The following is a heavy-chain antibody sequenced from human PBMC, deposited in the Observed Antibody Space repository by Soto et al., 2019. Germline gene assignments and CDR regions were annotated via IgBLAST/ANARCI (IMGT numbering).Heavy chain of an antibody. J-gene: IGHJ6*02. CDR2: ISGSGGST. CDR1: GFTFSSYA. D-gene: IGHD5-12*01. CDR3: AKVQTYDGYYYYGMDV. V-gene: IGHV3-23*01. Sequence: GGSLRLSCAASGFTFSSYAMSWVRQAPGKGLEWVSAISGSGGSTYYADSVKGRFTISRDNSKNTLYLQMNSLRAEDTAVYYCAKVQTYDGYYYYGMDVWGQGTTVTVSS.